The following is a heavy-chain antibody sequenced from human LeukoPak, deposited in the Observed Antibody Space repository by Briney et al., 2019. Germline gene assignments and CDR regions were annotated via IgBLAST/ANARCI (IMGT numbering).Heavy chain of an antibody. CDR2: IKSKTDGGTT. CDR1: GFTFSNAG. J-gene: IGHJ3*02. V-gene: IGHV3-15*01. D-gene: IGHD6-19*01. CDR3: TAGWHWGAFDI. Sequence: GGSLRLSCAASGFTFSNAGMSWVRQAPGKGLEWVGGIKSKTDGGTTDYAEPVKGIFTISRDGSKNTLYLQMNSMKTEDTAVYYCTAGWHWGAFDIWGQGTMVTVSS.